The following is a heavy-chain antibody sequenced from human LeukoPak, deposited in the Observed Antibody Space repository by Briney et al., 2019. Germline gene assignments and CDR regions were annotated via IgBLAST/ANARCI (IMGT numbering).Heavy chain of an antibody. V-gene: IGHV3-21*01. CDR1: GFTFSSYN. CDR3: ARERSAMVTGFDY. CDR2: ISRSSSLI. D-gene: IGHD5-18*01. Sequence: GGSLRLSCEASGFTFSSYNIHWVRPAPGKGLEWVSSISRSSSLIYYADSVKGRFTISRDNAKNSLYLQMNSLRAEDTAVYYCARERSAMVTGFDYWGQGTLVTVSS. J-gene: IGHJ4*02.